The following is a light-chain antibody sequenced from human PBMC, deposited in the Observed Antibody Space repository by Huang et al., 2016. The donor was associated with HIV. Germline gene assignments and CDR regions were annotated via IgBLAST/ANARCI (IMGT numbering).Light chain of an antibody. CDR3: QQYNNWPPIT. CDR2: DAS. Sequence: EIVMTQSPATLSVSPGERVTLSCRASESISSSLAWYQQKSGQPPRFLIYDASTRAVGIQARFSGSGSGTEFTLSIDSLQSEDFAVYYCQQYNNWPPITFGQGTRLDIK. CDR1: ESISSS. J-gene: IGKJ5*01. V-gene: IGKV3-15*01.